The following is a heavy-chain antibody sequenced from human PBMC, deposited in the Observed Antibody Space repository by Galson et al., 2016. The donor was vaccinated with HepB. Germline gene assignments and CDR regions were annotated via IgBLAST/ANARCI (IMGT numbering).Heavy chain of an antibody. CDR3: ARDQGTKWEKGNSWFDP. V-gene: IGHV3-33*01. J-gene: IGHJ5*02. CDR2: IWYDGSDQ. Sequence: SLRLSCAASGFSFRYFGMHWVRQAPGKGPEWVAIIWYDGSDQAYADSVKGRFTISRDNYANTLYLQMNSLRAEDTAVYYCARDQGTKWEKGNSWFDPWGQGTLVTVSS. D-gene: IGHD1-26*01. CDR1: GFSFRYFG.